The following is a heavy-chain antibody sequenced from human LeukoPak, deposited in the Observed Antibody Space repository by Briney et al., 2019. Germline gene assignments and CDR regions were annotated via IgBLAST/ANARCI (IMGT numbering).Heavy chain of an antibody. J-gene: IGHJ5*02. CDR1: GFRLSSYG. Sequence: PGGSLRLSCAASGFRLSSYGMHWVRQAPGKGLEWVVVISDDGSKIYYGDSVKGRFTISRDNSKNTLNLQMDSLRADDTAVYYCGKGPGYSVYDNLPHHWGQGTLVTVSS. V-gene: IGHV3-30*18. CDR3: GKGPGYSVYDNLPHH. CDR2: ISDDGSKI. D-gene: IGHD5/OR15-5a*01.